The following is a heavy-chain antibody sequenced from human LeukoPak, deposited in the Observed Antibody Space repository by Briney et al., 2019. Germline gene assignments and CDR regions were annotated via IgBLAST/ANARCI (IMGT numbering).Heavy chain of an antibody. CDR2: INHSGST. D-gene: IGHD4-17*01. J-gene: IGHJ4*02. V-gene: IGHV4-34*01. Sequence: PSETLSLTCAVYGGSFSGYYWGWIRQPPGKGLEWIGEINHSGSTNYNPSLKSRVTISVDTSKNQFSLKLSSVTAADTAVYYCARKVNDYGIARWGQGTLVTVSS. CDR1: GGSFSGYY. CDR3: ARKVNDYGIAR.